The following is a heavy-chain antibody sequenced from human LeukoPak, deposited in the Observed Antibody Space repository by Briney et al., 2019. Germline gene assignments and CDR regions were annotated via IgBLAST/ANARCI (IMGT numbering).Heavy chain of an antibody. CDR2: IIPIFGTA. J-gene: IGHJ4*02. D-gene: IGHD3-22*01. Sequence: GASVKVSCKASGGTFSSYAIGWVRQAPGQGLEWMGGIIPIFGTANYAQKFQGRVTITADESTSTAYMELSSLRSEDTAVYYCAANYYDSSGYYYENDYWGQGTLVTVSS. CDR1: GGTFSSYA. CDR3: AANYYDSSGYYYENDY. V-gene: IGHV1-69*13.